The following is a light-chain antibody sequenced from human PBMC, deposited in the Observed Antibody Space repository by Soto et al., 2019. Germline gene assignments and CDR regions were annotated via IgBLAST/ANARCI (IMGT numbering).Light chain of an antibody. V-gene: IGKV3-20*01. CDR3: QQYGSSALT. CDR1: QSVSSSY. Sequence: EIVLTQSPGTLSLSPGERATLSCMASQSVSSSYLVWYQQRPGQPPRLLIYGTSNRAAGIPDRFTGTGSGTDFTLTIYRLEPEDSAVYYCQQYGSSALTFGGGTKV. J-gene: IGKJ4*01. CDR2: GTS.